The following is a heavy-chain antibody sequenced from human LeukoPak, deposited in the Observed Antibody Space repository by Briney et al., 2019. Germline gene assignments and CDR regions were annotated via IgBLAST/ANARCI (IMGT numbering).Heavy chain of an antibody. V-gene: IGHV1-18*01. J-gene: IGHJ6*02. Sequence: GASVKVSCKASGYTFTSYGISWVRQAPGQGLEWMGWISAYNGNTNYAQKLQGRVTMTTDTSTSTAYMELRSLRSDDTAVYYCARPKRVGPYYYGMDVWGQGTTVTVSS. D-gene: IGHD1-26*01. CDR3: ARPKRVGPYYYGMDV. CDR2: ISAYNGNT. CDR1: GYTFTSYG.